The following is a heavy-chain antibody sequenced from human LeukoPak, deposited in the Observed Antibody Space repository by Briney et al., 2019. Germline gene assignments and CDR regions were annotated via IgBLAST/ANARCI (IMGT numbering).Heavy chain of an antibody. J-gene: IGHJ4*02. CDR1: GFTFSSYG. V-gene: IGHV3-30*18. CDR3: AKLETYYDYVWGSPSTDY. Sequence: GRSLRLSCAASGFTFSSYGMHWVRQAPGKGLEWVAVISYDGGNKYYADSVKGRFTISRDNSKNTLYLQMNSLRAEDTAVYYCAKLETYYDYVWGSPSTDYWGQGTLVTVSS. CDR2: ISYDGGNK. D-gene: IGHD3-16*01.